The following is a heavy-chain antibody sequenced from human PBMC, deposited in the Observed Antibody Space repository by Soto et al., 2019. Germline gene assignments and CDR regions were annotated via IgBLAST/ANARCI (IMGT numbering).Heavy chain of an antibody. CDR2: INPTSGGT. V-gene: IGHV1-2*04. J-gene: IGHJ3*02. Sequence: ASVKVSCKASGYTFTGYYMHWVRQAPGQGLEWMGWINPTSGGTNYAQKFQGWVTMTRDTSISTAYMELGRLRSDDTAVYYCARWSFDSSGHDAFDIWGQGTMVTVSS. CDR1: GYTFTGYY. D-gene: IGHD3-22*01. CDR3: ARWSFDSSGHDAFDI.